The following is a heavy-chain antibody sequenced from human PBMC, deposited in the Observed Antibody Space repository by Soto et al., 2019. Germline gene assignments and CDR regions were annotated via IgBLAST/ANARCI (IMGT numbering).Heavy chain of an antibody. J-gene: IGHJ4*02. CDR3: AHSRVGDGAGCDVGVFDY. CDR1: GFSLSSSGVG. Sequence: QITLKESGPTRVKPTQTLALTCNFSGFSLSSSGVGVGWIRQPPGKALESRVIIYWDDDRRYSPSLKNRLTITKDTHKHEVVLIMPNMDPEDTGTYYCAHSRVGDGAGCDVGVFDYWGQGFLVTVSS. CDR2: IYWDDDR. V-gene: IGHV2-5*02. D-gene: IGHD2-2*01.